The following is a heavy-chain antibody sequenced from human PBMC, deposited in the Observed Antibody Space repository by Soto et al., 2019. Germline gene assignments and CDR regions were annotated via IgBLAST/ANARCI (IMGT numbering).Heavy chain of an antibody. J-gene: IGHJ6*02. Sequence: SETLSLTCTVSGGSISSSSYYWGWIRQPPGKGLEWIGSIYYSGSTYYNPSLKSRVTISVDTSKNQFSLKLSSVTAADTAVYYCASHDTIPVARGASCYYYYGMDVWGQGTTVTVSS. CDR2: IYYSGST. CDR1: GGSISSSSYY. CDR3: ASHDTIPVARGASCYYYYGMDV. V-gene: IGHV4-39*01. D-gene: IGHD6-19*01.